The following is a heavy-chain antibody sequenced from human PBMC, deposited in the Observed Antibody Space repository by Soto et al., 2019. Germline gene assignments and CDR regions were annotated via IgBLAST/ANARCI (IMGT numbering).Heavy chain of an antibody. Sequence: SETMSLTCTVSGCSISSSSYYWGWIRQPPGKGLEWIGSIYYSGSTYYNPSLKSRVTISVDTSKNQFSLKLSSVTAADTAVYYCARQGMITFGGDYNWFDPWGQGTLVTVSS. V-gene: IGHV4-39*01. J-gene: IGHJ5*02. CDR3: ARQGMITFGGDYNWFDP. D-gene: IGHD3-16*01. CDR2: IYYSGST. CDR1: GCSISSSSYY.